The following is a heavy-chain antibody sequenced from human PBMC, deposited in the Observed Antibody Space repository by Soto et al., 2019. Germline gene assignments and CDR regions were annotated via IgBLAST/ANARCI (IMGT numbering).Heavy chain of an antibody. CDR3: ATRDSGRLY. J-gene: IGHJ4*02. V-gene: IGHV4-4*02. CDR2: SHQSGNT. D-gene: IGHD6-13*01. CDR1: GVSISRHDW. Sequence: QVQLQESGPGLVKPSGTRSLTCAVSGVSISRHDWWTWVRQPPGKGLEWIGESHQSGNTNYNSSLESRVTISLDKSKNQLSLQLSSVTVADTAVYYCATRDSGRLYWGQGTLVTVSS.